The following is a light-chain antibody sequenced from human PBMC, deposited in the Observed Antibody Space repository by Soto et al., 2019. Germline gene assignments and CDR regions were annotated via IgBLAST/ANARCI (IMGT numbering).Light chain of an antibody. CDR3: SSYTGTSTYV. CDR2: EVS. Sequence: QSVLTQPASVSGSPGQSITISCTGTSSDVGGYNYVSWYQQHPGKAPKLMIYEVSNRPSGVSNRFSGSKSGNTASLTISGLQAEDEADYYCSSYTGTSTYVFGTATKVTVL. J-gene: IGLJ1*01. CDR1: SSDVGGYNY. V-gene: IGLV2-14*01.